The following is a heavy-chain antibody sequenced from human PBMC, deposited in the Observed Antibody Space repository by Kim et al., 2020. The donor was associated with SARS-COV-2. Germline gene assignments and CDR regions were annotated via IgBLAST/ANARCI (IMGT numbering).Heavy chain of an antibody. V-gene: IGHV3-48*03. J-gene: IGHJ4*02. CDR3: ARARPGPITIFGVTAGYFDY. D-gene: IGHD3-3*01. Sequence: RFTISRDNAKNSLYLQMNSLRAEDKAVYYCARARPGPITIFGVTAGYFDYWGQGTLVTVSS.